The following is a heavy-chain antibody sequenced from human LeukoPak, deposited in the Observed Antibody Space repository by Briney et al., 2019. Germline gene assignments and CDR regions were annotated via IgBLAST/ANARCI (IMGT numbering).Heavy chain of an antibody. D-gene: IGHD2-15*01. V-gene: IGHV3-53*01. J-gene: IGHJ1*01. Sequence: GGSLRLSCAASGFTVSTNYMNWVRQAPGKGLEWVSVVYYGGDTYYADSVKGRFTISRDSSKNTLYLQVHSLRAEDTAVYYCASPGYCSGSVCYSGYLQHWGQGTLVTVST. CDR1: GFTVSTNY. CDR3: ASPGYCSGSVCYSGYLQH. CDR2: VYYGGDT.